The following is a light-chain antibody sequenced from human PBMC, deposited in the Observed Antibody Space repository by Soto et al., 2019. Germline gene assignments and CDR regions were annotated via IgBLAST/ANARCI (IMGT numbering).Light chain of an antibody. J-gene: IGLJ3*02. CDR3: QSYDSSLSGSWV. Sequence: QSVLTQPPSVSGAPGQRVTISYTGSSSNIGAGYDVHWYQQLPGTAPKLLIYGNSNRPSGVPDRFSGSKSGTSASLAITGLHAEDEADYYCQSYDSSLSGSWVFGGGTKLTVL. CDR1: SSNIGAGYD. CDR2: GNS. V-gene: IGLV1-40*01.